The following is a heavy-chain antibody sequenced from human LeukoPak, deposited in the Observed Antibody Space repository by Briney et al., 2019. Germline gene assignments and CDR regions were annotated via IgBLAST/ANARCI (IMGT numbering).Heavy chain of an antibody. Sequence: SGTGGSTYYADSVKGRFTISRDISMTTLFPQMNSLRAEDTAVYYCATNNGDDWGQGTLVTVSS. D-gene: IGHD2-8*01. J-gene: IGHJ4*02. CDR3: ATNNGDD. CDR2: SGTGGST. V-gene: IGHV3-23*01.